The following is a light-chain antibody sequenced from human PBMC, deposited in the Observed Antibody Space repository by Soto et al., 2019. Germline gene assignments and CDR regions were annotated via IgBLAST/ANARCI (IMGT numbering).Light chain of an antibody. Sequence: QSALTQPASVSGSPGQSITISCTGTSSDVGGYNYVSWYQQHPGKAPKLMIFDVSHRPSGVSNRFSASKSGNTASLTISGLQAEDEADYYCSSYTSSSTPVFGTGTQLTVL. CDR3: SSYTSSSTPV. CDR2: DVS. J-gene: IGLJ2*01. CDR1: SSDVGGYNY. V-gene: IGLV2-14*01.